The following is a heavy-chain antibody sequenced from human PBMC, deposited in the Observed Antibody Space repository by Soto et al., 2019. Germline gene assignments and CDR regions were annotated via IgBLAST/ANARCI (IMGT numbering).Heavy chain of an antibody. V-gene: IGHV3-23*01. Sequence: GGSLRLSCAASGFTFSSYAMSWVRQAPGNGLEWVSAISGSGGSTYYADSVKGRFTISRDNSKNTLYLQMNSLRAEDTAVYYCAKEGAAVGATFYYYGMDVWGQGTTVTVSS. CDR1: GFTFSSYA. CDR2: ISGSGGST. CDR3: AKEGAAVGATFYYYGMDV. J-gene: IGHJ6*02. D-gene: IGHD1-26*01.